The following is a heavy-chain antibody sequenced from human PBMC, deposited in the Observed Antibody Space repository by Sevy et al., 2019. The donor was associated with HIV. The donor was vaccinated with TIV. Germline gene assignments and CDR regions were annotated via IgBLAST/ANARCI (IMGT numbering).Heavy chain of an antibody. CDR1: GGIFKSYG. V-gene: IGHV1-69*13. CDR2: IIPILITV. J-gene: IGHJ4*02. Sequence: ASVKVSCKASGGIFKSYGISWVRQAPGQGLEWMGGIIPILITVHYAQKFQGRVTITADESTKTAYMELSSLRSEDTAVYYCVRGGGNGWYYFDYWGQETLVTVSS. D-gene: IGHD6-19*01. CDR3: VRGGGNGWYYFDY.